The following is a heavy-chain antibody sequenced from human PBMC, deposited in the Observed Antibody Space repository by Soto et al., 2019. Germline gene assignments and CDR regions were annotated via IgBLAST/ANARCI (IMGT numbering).Heavy chain of an antibody. CDR3: AREGFGVVRGNYFDY. CDR1: SGSISSSNW. V-gene: IGHV4-4*02. D-gene: IGHD3-3*01. J-gene: IGHJ4*02. Sequence: QVQLQESGPGLVKPSGTLSLTCAVSSGSISSSNWWSWVRQPPGKGLEWIGEIYHSGSTNYNPSLKSRVTISVDKSKNQFSLKLSSVTAADTAVYYCAREGFGVVRGNYFDYWGQGTLVTVSS. CDR2: IYHSGST.